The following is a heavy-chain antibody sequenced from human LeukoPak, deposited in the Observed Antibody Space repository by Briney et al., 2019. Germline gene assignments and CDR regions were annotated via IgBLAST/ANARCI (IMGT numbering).Heavy chain of an antibody. CDR2: ISSSGSTI. CDR1: GFTFSSYE. V-gene: IGHV3-48*03. D-gene: IGHD3-22*01. J-gene: IGHJ4*02. CDR3: AKTLLDTSGYYYVGSDY. Sequence: GGSLRLSCAASGFTFSSYEMNWVRQAPGKGLEWVSYISSSGSTIYYADSVKGRFTISGDNAKNSLYLQMDSLRAEDTAVYYCAKTLLDTSGYYYVGSDYWGQGTLVTVSS.